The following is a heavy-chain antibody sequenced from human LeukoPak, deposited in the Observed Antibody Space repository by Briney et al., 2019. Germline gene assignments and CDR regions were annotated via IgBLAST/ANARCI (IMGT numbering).Heavy chain of an antibody. CDR1: GGSINSYY. V-gene: IGHV4-59*01. Sequence: SETLSLTCTVSGGSINSYYWSWIQQPPGKGLEWIGYTSNSGSTDYNPSLKSRVTISVDTSKNQFSLDLNSVTTADTAVYYCARGTEGSAWLLQHWGQGTMVTVSS. CDR3: ARGTEGSAWLLQH. CDR2: TSNSGST. J-gene: IGHJ1*01. D-gene: IGHD6-25*01.